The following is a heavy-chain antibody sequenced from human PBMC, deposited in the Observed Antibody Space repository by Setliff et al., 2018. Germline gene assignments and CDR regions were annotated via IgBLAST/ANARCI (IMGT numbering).Heavy chain of an antibody. Sequence: ASVKVSCKASGYTFTSHYMHWVRQAPGLGLEWMGTINPSSGRTSYAQKFQGRVTMTRDTSTSTVYMDMSSLRSEDTAAYYCARDVFPYHYEGAFDIWGQGTMVTVPS. CDR3: ARDVFPYHYEGAFDI. D-gene: IGHD3-22*01. V-gene: IGHV1-46*01. CDR2: INPSSGRT. CDR1: GYTFTSHY. J-gene: IGHJ3*02.